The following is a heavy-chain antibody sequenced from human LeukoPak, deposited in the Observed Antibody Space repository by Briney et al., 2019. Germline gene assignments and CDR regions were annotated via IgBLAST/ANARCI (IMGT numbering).Heavy chain of an antibody. J-gene: IGHJ4*02. Sequence: PGGSLRLSCAASGFTFSSYAMSWVRQAPGKGLEWVSAISGSGDSTYYADSVKGRFTISRDNSKNTLYLQMNSLRAEDTAVYYCAKGRACSSTSCYGSYFDYWGQGTLVTVSS. CDR2: ISGSGDST. D-gene: IGHD2-2*01. CDR1: GFTFSSYA. CDR3: AKGRACSSTSCYGSYFDY. V-gene: IGHV3-23*01.